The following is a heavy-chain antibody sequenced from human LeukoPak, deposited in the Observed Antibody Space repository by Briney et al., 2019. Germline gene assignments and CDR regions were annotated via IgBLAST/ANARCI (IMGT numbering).Heavy chain of an antibody. CDR2: ISSSSSYI. CDR3: ARVLRYYYDSSGYLDY. J-gene: IGHJ4*02. CDR1: GFTFSSYS. Sequence: PGGSLRLSCAASGFTFSSYSMNWVRQAPGKGLEWVSSISSSSSYIYYADSVKGRFTISRDNAKNSLYLQMNSLRAEDTAVYYCARVLRYYYDSSGYLDYWGQGTLVTVSS. D-gene: IGHD3-22*01. V-gene: IGHV3-21*01.